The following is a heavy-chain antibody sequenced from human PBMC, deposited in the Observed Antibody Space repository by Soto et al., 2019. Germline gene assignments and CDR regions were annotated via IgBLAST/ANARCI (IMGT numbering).Heavy chain of an antibody. V-gene: IGHV4-39*01. CDR2: IYYSGST. J-gene: IGHJ3*02. CDR1: GGSISSSSYY. D-gene: IGHD3-10*01. CDR3: ARHVGLLSFGEDKGGRDAFDI. Sequence: SETLSLTCTVSGGSISSSSYYWGWIRQPPGKGLEWIGSIYYSGSTYYNPSLKSRVTISVDTSKNQFSLKLSSVTAADTAVYYCARHVGLLSFGEDKGGRDAFDIWGQGTMVTVSS.